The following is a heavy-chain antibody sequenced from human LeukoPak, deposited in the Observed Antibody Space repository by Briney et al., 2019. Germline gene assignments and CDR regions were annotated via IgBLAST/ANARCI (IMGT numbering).Heavy chain of an antibody. J-gene: IGHJ5*02. CDR1: GFTFSSYT. Sequence: GGSLRLSCAASGFTFSSYTMNWVRQAPGKGLEWVSYISSSSNTIYYADSVKGRFTISRDNSKDTLFLQLNSLTAADTAMYFCAKASVAIPQYCNSWGQGTLVTVSS. D-gene: IGHD2-2*02. CDR3: AKASVAIPQYCNS. V-gene: IGHV3-48*01. CDR2: ISSSSNTI.